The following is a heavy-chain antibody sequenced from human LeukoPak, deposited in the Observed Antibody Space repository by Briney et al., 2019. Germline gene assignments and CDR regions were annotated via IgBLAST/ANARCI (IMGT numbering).Heavy chain of an antibody. Sequence: SSQTLSLTCTVSGGSINSGGYYWSWIRQHPGKGLEWIGYIYYSGSSYYNPSLKSRVTISVDTSKNQFSLKLSSVTAADTAVYYCARHPRRYSSSWYPPSPKPNWFDPWGQGTLVTVSS. CDR1: GGSINSGGYY. CDR3: ARHPRRYSSSWYPPSPKPNWFDP. J-gene: IGHJ5*02. D-gene: IGHD6-13*01. CDR2: IYYSGSS. V-gene: IGHV4-30-4*01.